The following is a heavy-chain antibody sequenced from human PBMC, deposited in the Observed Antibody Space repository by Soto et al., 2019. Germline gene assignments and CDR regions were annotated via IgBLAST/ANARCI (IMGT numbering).Heavy chain of an antibody. CDR3: ARVGGLAARTFDY. V-gene: IGHV4-59*01. D-gene: IGHD6-6*01. J-gene: IGHJ4*02. CDR1: GGSISDFY. CDR2: IYYSGST. Sequence: SETVSLTCTVSGGSISDFYWSWIRQPPGKGLEWIGYIYYSGSTNYHPSLKSRVTISVDTSKNQFSLNLRCMSPADTAVYYCARVGGLAARTFDYWGPGTLVTVS.